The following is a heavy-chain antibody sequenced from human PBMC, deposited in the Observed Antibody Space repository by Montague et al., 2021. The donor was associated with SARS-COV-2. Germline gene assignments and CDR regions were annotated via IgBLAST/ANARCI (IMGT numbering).Heavy chain of an antibody. D-gene: IGHD3-22*01. V-gene: IGHV4-34*01. CDR3: ARGRQHFNMIVVVMTGGEYYFDY. CDR1: GGSFSDYY. J-gene: IGHJ4*02. CDR2: INHRGTS. Sequence: SETLSLTCAVYGGSFSDYYWSWIRQPPGKGLEWIGEINHRGTSNYNPSLKSRVSISVDTFKNQFSLYLSSVTAADTAVYYCARGRQHFNMIVVVMTGGEYYFDYWGQGTLVTVSS.